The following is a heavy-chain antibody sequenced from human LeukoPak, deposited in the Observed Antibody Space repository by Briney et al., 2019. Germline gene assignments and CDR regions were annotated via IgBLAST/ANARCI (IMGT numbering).Heavy chain of an antibody. V-gene: IGHV3-23*01. J-gene: IGHJ4*01. CDR3: AKGIYSSGWSYFDY. D-gene: IGHD6-19*01. CDR1: GSTFSNSA. CDR2: LSGSGITT. Sequence: PGGSLRLSCAASGSTFSNSAMSLGRPAPGKRLEWVSTLSGSGITTYYADSVKGRFNISRDNSKNTLYLQMNSLRAEDTAVYYCAKGIYSSGWSYFDYWGHGTLVTVSS.